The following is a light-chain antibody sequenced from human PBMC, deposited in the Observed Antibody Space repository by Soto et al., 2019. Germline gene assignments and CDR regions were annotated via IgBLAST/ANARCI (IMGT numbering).Light chain of an antibody. CDR1: QSVRSSY. CDR2: GAS. CDR3: QQYGSSPPFT. V-gene: IGKV3-20*01. Sequence: EIVLTQSPGTLSLSPGERATLSCRASQSVRSSYLAWYQQKPGQAPRLLIYGASSRATGIPDRFGGSGYGTDFTLTISRLEPEDFAVYYCQQYGSSPPFTFGQGTKVEIK. J-gene: IGKJ1*01.